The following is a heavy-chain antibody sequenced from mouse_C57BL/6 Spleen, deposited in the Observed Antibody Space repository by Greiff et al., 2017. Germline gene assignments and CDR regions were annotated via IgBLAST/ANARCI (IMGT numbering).Heavy chain of an antibody. D-gene: IGHD1-2*01. CDR3: ARRAKMNYYGVAGYFDV. V-gene: IGHV8-12*01. CDR2: IYWDDDK. CDR1: GFSLSTSGMG. J-gene: IGHJ1*03. Sequence: QVTLKECGPGILQSSQTLSLTCSFSGFSLSTSGMGVSWIRQPSGKGLEWLAHIYWDDDKRYNPSLKSRLTISKDTSRNQVFLKITSVDTADTATYYCARRAKMNYYGVAGYFDVWGTGTTVTVSS.